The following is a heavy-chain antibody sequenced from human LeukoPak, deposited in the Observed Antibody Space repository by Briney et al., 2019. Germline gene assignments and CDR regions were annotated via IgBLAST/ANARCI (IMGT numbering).Heavy chain of an antibody. Sequence: PGGSLRLSRAASGFTFSSYWMHWVRQAPGKGLVWVSRSNSDGSSTNYADSMKGRFTISRDNAKNTLYLQMNSLRAEDTAVYYCARGGDYPFDYWGQGTLVTVSS. D-gene: IGHD4-17*01. V-gene: IGHV3-74*01. CDR2: SNSDGSST. CDR1: GFTFSSYW. CDR3: ARGGDYPFDY. J-gene: IGHJ4*02.